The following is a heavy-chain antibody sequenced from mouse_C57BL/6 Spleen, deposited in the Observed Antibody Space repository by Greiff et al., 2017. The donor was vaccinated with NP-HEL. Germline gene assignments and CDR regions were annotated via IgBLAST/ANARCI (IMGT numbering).Heavy chain of an antibody. Sequence: QVQLQQPGAELVKPGASVKLSCKASGYTFTSYWMHWVKQRPGQGLEWIGMIHPNSGSTNYNEKFKSKATLTVDKSSSTAYMQLSSLTSEDSAVYYCASPFLRGDFDYRGQGNTLPVPS. J-gene: IGHJ2*01. V-gene: IGHV1-64*01. D-gene: IGHD2-12*01. CDR2: IHPNSGST. CDR1: GYTFTSYW. CDR3: ASPFLRGDFDY.